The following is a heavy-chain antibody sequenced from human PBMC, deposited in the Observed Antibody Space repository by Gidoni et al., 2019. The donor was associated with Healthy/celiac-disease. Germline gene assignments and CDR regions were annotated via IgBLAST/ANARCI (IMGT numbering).Heavy chain of an antibody. CDR2: ISSSSSYT. CDR3: ARERYGDYEYDAFDI. V-gene: IGHV3-11*06. J-gene: IGHJ3*02. Sequence: QVQLVESGGGLVKPGGSLRLSCAASGFTFSDYYMSWIRQAPGTGLEWVSYISSSSSYTNYADSVKGRFTISRDNAKNSLYLQMNSLRAEDTAVYYCARERYGDYEYDAFDIWGQGTMVTVSS. D-gene: IGHD4-17*01. CDR1: GFTFSDYY.